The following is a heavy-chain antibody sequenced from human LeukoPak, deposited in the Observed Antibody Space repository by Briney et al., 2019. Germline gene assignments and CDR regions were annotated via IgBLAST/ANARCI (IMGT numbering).Heavy chain of an antibody. CDR3: TTADNYGDKIADFGY. D-gene: IGHD4-23*01. V-gene: IGHV3-15*01. Sequence: GGSLRLSCAASGFTFSSYAMSWVRQAPGKGLEWVGRIKSKSDGGTTDYAAPVKGRFTISRDDSRDTLYLQMDSLKSEDTAVYYCTTADNYGDKIADFGYWGQGALVTVSS. J-gene: IGHJ4*02. CDR2: IKSKSDGGTT. CDR1: GFTFSSYA.